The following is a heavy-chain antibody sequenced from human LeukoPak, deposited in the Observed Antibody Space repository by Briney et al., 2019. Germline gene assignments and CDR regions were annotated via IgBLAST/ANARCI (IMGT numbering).Heavy chain of an antibody. D-gene: IGHD3-10*01. CDR1: GGSISSYY. CDR3: ASRDHYYYAMDV. V-gene: IGHV4-59*01. Sequence: SETLSLTCTVSGGSISSYYWSWIRQPPGKGLEWIGYIYYSGSTNYNPSLKSRVTISVDTSKNQFSLKLSSVTAADTAVYHCASRDHYYYAMDVWGKGTTVTVSS. J-gene: IGHJ6*04. CDR2: IYYSGST.